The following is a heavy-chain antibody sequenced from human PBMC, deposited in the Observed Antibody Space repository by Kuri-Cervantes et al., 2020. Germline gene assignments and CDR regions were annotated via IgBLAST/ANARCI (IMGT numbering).Heavy chain of an antibody. Sequence: LSLTCAASGFTFSDYYMSWIRQAPGKGLEWVANVKQGGSEVYSLDSVKGRFTISRDNPKNSLYLQMNSLRAEDTAVYYCTRSNWNGGGAYDFWGQGTMVTVSS. CDR1: GFTFSDYY. V-gene: IGHV3-7*01. CDR2: VKQGGSEV. D-gene: IGHD3-16*01. J-gene: IGHJ3*01. CDR3: TRSNWNGGGAYDF.